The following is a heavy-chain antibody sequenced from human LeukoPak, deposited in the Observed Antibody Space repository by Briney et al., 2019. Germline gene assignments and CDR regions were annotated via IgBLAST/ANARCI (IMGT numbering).Heavy chain of an antibody. CDR1: GFTFNTYG. CDR2: ISYDGSNK. D-gene: IGHD5-18*01. V-gene: IGHV3-30*03. Sequence: GGSLRLSCAASGFTFNTYGMHWVRQAPGKGLEWVAVISYDGSNKYYADSVKGRFTISRDNSKNSLYLQMNSLRADDTAVYYCARAGGDTAVVFDAFDIWGQGTMVTVSS. J-gene: IGHJ3*02. CDR3: ARAGGDTAVVFDAFDI.